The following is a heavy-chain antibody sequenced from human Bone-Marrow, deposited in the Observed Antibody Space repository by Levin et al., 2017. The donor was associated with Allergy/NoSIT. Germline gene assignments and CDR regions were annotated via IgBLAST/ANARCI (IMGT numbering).Heavy chain of an antibody. D-gene: IGHD4-17*01. CDR3: ARAFLTAVTPAELYFDY. CDR2: FDPEDGKT. V-gene: IGHV1-24*01. CDR1: GDTLSESS. Sequence: ASVKVSCKVSGDTLSESSMHWVRQAPGKGLEWMGGFDPEDGKTIYAQRFQGRVTMTEDPSTDTAYMELSSLRSGDTALYYCARAFLTAVTPAELYFDYWGQGTLVTVSS. J-gene: IGHJ4*02.